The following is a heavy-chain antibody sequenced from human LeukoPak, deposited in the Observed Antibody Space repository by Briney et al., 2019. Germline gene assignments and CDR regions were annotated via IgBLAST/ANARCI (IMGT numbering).Heavy chain of an antibody. Sequence: PLETLSLTCAVYGGSFSGYYWSWIRQPPGKGLEWIGEINHSGSTNYNPSLKSRVTISVDTSKNQFSLKLSSVTAADTAVYYCARGLLAADTTYYFDYWGQGTLVTVSS. J-gene: IGHJ4*02. CDR3: ARGLLAADTTYYFDY. CDR1: GGSFSGYY. V-gene: IGHV4-34*01. CDR2: INHSGST. D-gene: IGHD3-3*02.